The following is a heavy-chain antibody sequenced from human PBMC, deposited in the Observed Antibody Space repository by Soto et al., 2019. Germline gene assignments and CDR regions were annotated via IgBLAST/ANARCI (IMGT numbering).Heavy chain of an antibody. V-gene: IGHV1-69*01. CDR3: AGGGGGFGRFDY. D-gene: IGHD3-10*01. J-gene: IGHJ4*02. CDR2: IIPIFGTA. CDR1: GGTFSSYA. Sequence: QVQLVQSGAEVKKPGSSVKVSCKASGGTFSSYAISWVRQAPGQGLEWMGGIIPIFGTANYAQKFQGRVTITADEPTDSTQMERGSVGTGDTAVESGAGGGGGFGRFDYWGQGTLVTVSS.